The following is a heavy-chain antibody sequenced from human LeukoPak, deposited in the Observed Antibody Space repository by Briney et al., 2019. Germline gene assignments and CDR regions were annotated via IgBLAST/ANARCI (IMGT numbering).Heavy chain of an antibody. Sequence: ASVKVSCKASGGTFSSYAISWVRQAPGQGLEWMGWISVYNGNTNYAQKLQGRVTMTTDTSTSTAYMELRSLRSDDTAVYYCAGCTSNWYFDLWGRGTLVTVSS. J-gene: IGHJ2*01. CDR3: AGCTSNWYFDL. CDR2: ISVYNGNT. CDR1: GGTFSSYA. V-gene: IGHV1-18*01. D-gene: IGHD2-2*01.